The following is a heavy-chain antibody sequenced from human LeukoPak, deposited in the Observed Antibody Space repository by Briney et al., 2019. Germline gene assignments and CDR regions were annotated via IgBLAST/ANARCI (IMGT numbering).Heavy chain of an antibody. CDR2: INHSGST. Sequence: SETLSLTCAVYGGSFSGYCWSWIRQPPGKGLEWIGEINHSGSTNYNPSLKSRVTISVDTSKNQFSLKLSSVTAADTAVYYCARGPSRRSFDYWGQGTLVTVFS. J-gene: IGHJ4*02. V-gene: IGHV4-34*01. CDR1: GGSFSGYC. CDR3: ARGPSRRSFDY.